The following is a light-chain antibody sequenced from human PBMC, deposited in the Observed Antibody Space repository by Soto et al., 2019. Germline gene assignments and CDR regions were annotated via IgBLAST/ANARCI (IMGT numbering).Light chain of an antibody. J-gene: IGLJ1*01. V-gene: IGLV2-14*01. CDR3: NSYTGSGIV. CDR2: EVS. CDR1: SSDVGGYNY. Sequence: QSVLTEPASVTGSPGQVIIISYTGTSSDVGGYNYVSWYQHHPGKAPKLMIYEVSNRPSGVSYRFSGSKSGNTASLTISGLLAEDEADYYCNSYTGSGIVFGTGTKVTVL.